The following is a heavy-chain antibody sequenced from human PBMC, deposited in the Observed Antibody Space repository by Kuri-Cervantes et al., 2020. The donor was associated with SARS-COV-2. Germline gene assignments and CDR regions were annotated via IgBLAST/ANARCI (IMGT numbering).Heavy chain of an antibody. CDR2: IYSGGHT. CDR3: ALETFDY. CDR1: GFTVSTNY. Sequence: GGSLRLSCAVSGFTVSTNYMSWVRQAPGKGLEWVSLIYSGGHTDYAESVKGRFTISRDNSRNTVYLQMNSLRTEDTAVYHCALETFDYWGQGTLVTVSS. J-gene: IGHJ4*02. D-gene: IGHD5-24*01. V-gene: IGHV3-66*02.